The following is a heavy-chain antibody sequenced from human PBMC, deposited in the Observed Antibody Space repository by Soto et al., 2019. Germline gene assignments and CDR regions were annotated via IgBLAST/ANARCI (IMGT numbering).Heavy chain of an antibody. CDR3: ARTPDHDYGAYMAYFDY. D-gene: IGHD4-17*01. CDR2: IYYSGST. J-gene: IGHJ4*02. V-gene: IGHV4-39*01. CDR1: GGSISSSSYY. Sequence: SETLSLTCTVSGGSISSSSYYWGWIRQPPGKGLEWIGSIYYSGSTYYNPSLKSRVTISVDTSKNQFSLKLSSVTAADTAVYYCARTPDHDYGAYMAYFDYWGQGTLVTVS.